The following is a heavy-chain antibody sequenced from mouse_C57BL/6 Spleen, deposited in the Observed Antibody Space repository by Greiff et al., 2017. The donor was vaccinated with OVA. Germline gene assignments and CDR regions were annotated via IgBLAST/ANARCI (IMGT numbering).Heavy chain of an antibody. CDR1: GYAFSSSW. V-gene: IGHV1-82*01. CDR2: IYPGDGDT. Sequence: VKLMESGPELVKPGASVKISCKASGYAFSSSWMNWVKQRPGKGLEWIGRIYPGDGDTNYNGKFKGKATLTADKSSSTAYMQLSSLTSEDSAVYFCARGLWYFDVWGTGTTVTVSS. J-gene: IGHJ1*03. CDR3: ARGLWYFDV.